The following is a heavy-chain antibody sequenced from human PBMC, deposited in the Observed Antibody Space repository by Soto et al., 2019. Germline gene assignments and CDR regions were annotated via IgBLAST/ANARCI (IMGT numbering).Heavy chain of an antibody. J-gene: IGHJ4*02. CDR1: GLTFSRDW. CDR3: ALSYTLTTDD. D-gene: IGHD3-16*01. V-gene: IGHV3-74*01. CDR2: INSVGSST. Sequence: VQLVESGGGLVQPGGSLRLSCAASGLTFSRDWMHWVRQAPGKGLVWVSRINSVGSSTNYADSVKGRFTISSDNAKNTLYLQMHSLRAEDKAVYYCALSYTLTTDDWGQGTLVTVSS.